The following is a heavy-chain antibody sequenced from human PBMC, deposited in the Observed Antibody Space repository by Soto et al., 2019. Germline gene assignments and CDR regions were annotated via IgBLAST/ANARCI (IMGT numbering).Heavy chain of an antibody. Sequence: ASETLSLTCTVSGGSIRTYYLSWIRQSPGKGLEWIGYFYYSGSTNYNPSLESRVTISVDTSKNQFSLKLSSVTAADTALYYCGAGRQWLVYWGQGTLVPVSS. CDR1: GGSIRTYY. D-gene: IGHD6-19*01. CDR3: GAGRQWLVY. CDR2: FYYSGST. J-gene: IGHJ1*01. V-gene: IGHV4-59*08.